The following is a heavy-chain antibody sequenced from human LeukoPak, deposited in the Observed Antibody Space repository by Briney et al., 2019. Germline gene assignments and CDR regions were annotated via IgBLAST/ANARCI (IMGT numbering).Heavy chain of an antibody. CDR3: ARGRSYYYDSHNFDY. D-gene: IGHD3-22*01. V-gene: IGHV4-38-2*02. CDR1: GYSISSGYY. J-gene: IGHJ4*02. Sequence: SETLSLTCTVSGYSISSGYYWGWIRLPPGKGLEWIGSIYHSGSTYYNPSLKSRVTISVDTSKNQFSLKLSSVTAADTAVYYCARGRSYYYDSHNFDYWGQGTLVTVSS. CDR2: IYHSGST.